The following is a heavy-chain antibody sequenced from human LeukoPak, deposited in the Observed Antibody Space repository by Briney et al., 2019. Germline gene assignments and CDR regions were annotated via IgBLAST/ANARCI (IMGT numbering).Heavy chain of an antibody. CDR1: GYSFTSYW. CDR2: IYPGDSDT. V-gene: IGHV5-51*01. J-gene: IGHJ5*02. D-gene: IGHD4-17*01. CDR3: ARLWIEPTVMTGGGWFDP. Sequence: GESLKISCKGSGYSFTSYWIGWVRQMPGKGLEWMGIIYPGDSDTRYSPSFQGQVTISADKSISTAYLQWSSLKASDTAMYYCARLWIEPTVMTGGGWFDPWGQGTLVTVSS.